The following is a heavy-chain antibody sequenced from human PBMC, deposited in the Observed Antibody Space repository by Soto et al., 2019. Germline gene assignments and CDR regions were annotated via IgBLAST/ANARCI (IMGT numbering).Heavy chain of an antibody. D-gene: IGHD2-2*01. J-gene: IGHJ6*03. CDR1: GYTFTSYD. V-gene: IGHV1-8*01. Sequence: QVQLVQSGAEVKKPGASVKVSCKASGYTFTSYDINWVRQATGQGLEWMGWMNPNSGNTGYAQKFQGRVTMTRNTSISTAYMELSSLRSEDTAVYYCARGELGEDIVVVPAAGWDYYYMDVWGKGTTVTVSS. CDR3: ARGELGEDIVVVPAAGWDYYYMDV. CDR2: MNPNSGNT.